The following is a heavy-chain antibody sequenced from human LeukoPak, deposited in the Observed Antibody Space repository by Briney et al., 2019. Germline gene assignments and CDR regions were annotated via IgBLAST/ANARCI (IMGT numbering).Heavy chain of an antibody. CDR2: IRYDGSDK. Sequence: GGSLRLSCAASGFTFSRHGMHWLRQAPGKGLEGVAFIRYDGSDKYYADSVKGRFTISRDNSENTLYLQMNSLSPKDPAVYYCAKGSYYCSTKCPLYTYYMDVWGKRTTVIVSS. J-gene: IGHJ6*03. D-gene: IGHD2-2*01. CDR1: GFTFSRHG. V-gene: IGHV3-30*02. CDR3: AKGSYYCSTKCPLYTYYMDV.